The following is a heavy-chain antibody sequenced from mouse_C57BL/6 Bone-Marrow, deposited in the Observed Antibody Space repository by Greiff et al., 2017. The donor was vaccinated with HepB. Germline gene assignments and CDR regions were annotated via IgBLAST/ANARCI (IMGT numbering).Heavy chain of an antibody. J-gene: IGHJ1*03. CDR2: FYPGSGSI. V-gene: IGHV1-62-2*01. D-gene: IGHD1-1*01. CDR1: GYTFTEYT. Sequence: VQLQESGAELVKPGASVKLSCKASGYTFTEYTIHWVKQRSGQGLEWIGWFYPGSGSIKYNEKFKDKATLTADKSSSTVYMELSRLTSEDSAVYFCARHETRITTVVATRYFDVWGTGTTVTVSS. CDR3: ARHETRITTVVATRYFDV.